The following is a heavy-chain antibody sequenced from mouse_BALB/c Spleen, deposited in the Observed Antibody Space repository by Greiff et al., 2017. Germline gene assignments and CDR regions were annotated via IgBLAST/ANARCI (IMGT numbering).Heavy chain of an antibody. J-gene: IGHJ1*01. V-gene: IGHV1-15*01. CDR2: IDPETGGT. CDR1: GYTFTDYE. Sequence: VQLQQSGAELVRPGASVTLSCKASGYTFTDYEMHWVKQTPVHGLEWIGAIDPETGGTAYNQKFKGKATLTADKSSSTAYMELRSLTSEDSAVYDCTSANWDPYWYFDGWGAGTTGTVAS. CDR3: TSANWDPYWYFDG. D-gene: IGHD4-1*01.